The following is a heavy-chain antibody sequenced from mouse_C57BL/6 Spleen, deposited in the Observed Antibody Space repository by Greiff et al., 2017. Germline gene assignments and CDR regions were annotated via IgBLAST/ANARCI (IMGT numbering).Heavy chain of an antibody. D-gene: IGHD2-3*01. Sequence: EVMLVESGPELVKPGDSVKISCKASGYSFTGYFMNWVMQSHGKSLEWIGRINPYNGDTFYNQKFKGKATLTVDKSSSTAHMELRSLTSEDSAVYYCARYYDGYFYFDYWGQGTTLTVSS. CDR3: ARYYDGYFYFDY. CDR1: GYSFTGYF. J-gene: IGHJ2*01. CDR2: INPYNGDT. V-gene: IGHV1-20*01.